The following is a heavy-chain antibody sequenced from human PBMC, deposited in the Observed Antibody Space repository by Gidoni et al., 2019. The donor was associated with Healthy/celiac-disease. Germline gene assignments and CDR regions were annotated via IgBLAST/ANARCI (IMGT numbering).Heavy chain of an antibody. V-gene: IGHV5-51*01. Sequence: EVQLVQSGAEVNKPGESRKISCKGSGYRFTSYWSGWVRQMPGKGLEWMGIIYPGDSDTRYGPSFQGQVTISADKSISTAYLQWSSLKASDTAMYYCARHGVGDFGSGYRWRDDAFDIWGQGTMVTVSS. CDR3: ARHGVGDFGSGYRWRDDAFDI. CDR2: IYPGDSDT. D-gene: IGHD3-3*01. CDR1: GYRFTSYW. J-gene: IGHJ3*02.